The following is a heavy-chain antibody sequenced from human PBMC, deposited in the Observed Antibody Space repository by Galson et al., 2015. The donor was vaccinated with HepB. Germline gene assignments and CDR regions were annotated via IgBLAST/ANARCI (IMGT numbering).Heavy chain of an antibody. V-gene: IGHV1-3*01. CDR1: GDTFTTYA. CDR3: ARAYYDSSGFDY. D-gene: IGHD3-22*01. Sequence: SVKVSCKASGDTFTTYAMHWVRQAPGQRLEWMGWIHAANGNTEYSQKFQGRVTITRDTSASTAYLEMRSLTSEDTALYYCARAYYDSSGFDYWGQGTLVTVSS. J-gene: IGHJ4*02. CDR2: IHAANGNT.